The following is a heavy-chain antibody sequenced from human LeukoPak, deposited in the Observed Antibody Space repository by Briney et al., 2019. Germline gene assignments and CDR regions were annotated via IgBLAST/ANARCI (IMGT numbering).Heavy chain of an antibody. V-gene: IGHV3-23*01. J-gene: IGHJ4*02. CDR1: GFTFSSYA. CDR2: ISGSGGNT. D-gene: IGHD2-2*02. CDR3: AKDRGYCSGTSCYTFDF. Sequence: GDSLRLSCAASGFTFSSYAMSWVRQAPGNGLEWVSVISGSGGNTYFADSVKGRFTISRDNSKNTLYLQMNSLRAEDTAVYYCAKDRGYCSGTSCYTFDFWGQGTLVTVSS.